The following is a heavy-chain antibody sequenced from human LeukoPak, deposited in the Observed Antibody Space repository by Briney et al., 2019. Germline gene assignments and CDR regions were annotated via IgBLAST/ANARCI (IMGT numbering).Heavy chain of an antibody. J-gene: IGHJ4*02. V-gene: IGHV4-39*07. CDR1: GGSITSSSSY. D-gene: IGHD3-10*01. CDR3: VGPGIKMGRGVKYGFEY. CDR2: IYYSGST. Sequence: PSQTLSLTCPVSGGSITSSSSYWGWIRQPPGKGLEWIGSIYYSGSTYYNPSLRSRVTISVDASKNQFSLKLSSVTAADTAVYYCVGPGIKMGRGVKYGFEYWGQGTLVTVSS.